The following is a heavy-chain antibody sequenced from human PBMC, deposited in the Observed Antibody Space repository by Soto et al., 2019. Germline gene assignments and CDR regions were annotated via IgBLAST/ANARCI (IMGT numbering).Heavy chain of an antibody. V-gene: IGHV4-30-2*01. CDR3: ARAGGLRAVAVHY. CDR1: GGSISSGGYS. D-gene: IGHD6-19*01. CDR2: IYTSGST. Sequence: QLQLQESGSGLVKPSQTLSLTCAVSGGSISSGGYSWSWIRQPPGKGLEWIGYIYTSGSTYYNPSLKSRVTISVHRCKIQVSLALSSVTDADTAVYYCARAGGLRAVAVHYWGQGTLVTFAS. J-gene: IGHJ4*02.